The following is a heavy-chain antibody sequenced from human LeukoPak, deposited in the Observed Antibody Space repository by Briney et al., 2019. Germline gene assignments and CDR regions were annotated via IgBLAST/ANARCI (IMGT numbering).Heavy chain of an antibody. Sequence: ESGPTLVNPTQTLTLTCTFSGFSLSTSGLGVGWIRQPPGKALEWLALIPWADDKRYSPSLKSRLTITKDTSKNQVVLTMTNMDPVDTATYYCASQGGFGESWGYFDYWGQGTLVTVSS. D-gene: IGHD3-10*01. CDR3: ASQGGFGESWGYFDY. J-gene: IGHJ4*02. CDR2: IPWADDK. V-gene: IGHV2-5*02. CDR1: GFSLSTSGLG.